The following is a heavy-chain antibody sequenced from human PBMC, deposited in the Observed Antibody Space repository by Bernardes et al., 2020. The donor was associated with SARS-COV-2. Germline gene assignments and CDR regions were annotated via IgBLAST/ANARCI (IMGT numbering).Heavy chain of an antibody. J-gene: IGHJ6*02. CDR2: INSHGSDT. CDR3: AREGNDYGDYGGDYYGMDV. V-gene: IGHV3-74*01. Sequence: WFLILSCAASGFIFSSYWMHWVRQAPGKGLVWVSRINSHGSDTSYADSVRGRFTISRDNAKNTLYLQVNSLRAEDTAVYYCAREGNDYGDYGGDYYGMDVWGQGTTVTVSS. CDR1: GFIFSSYW. D-gene: IGHD4-17*01.